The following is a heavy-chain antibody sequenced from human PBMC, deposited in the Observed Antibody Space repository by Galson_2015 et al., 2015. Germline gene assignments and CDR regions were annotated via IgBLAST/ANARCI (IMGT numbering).Heavy chain of an antibody. J-gene: IGHJ5*02. CDR2: IIPIFGTA. V-gene: IGHV1-69*01. CDR3: ARVYNWNDGGYWFDP. D-gene: IGHD1-1*01. Sequence: SCKASGCTFSSYAISWVRQAPGQGLEWMGGIIPIFGTANYAQKFQGRVTITADESTSTAYMELSSLRSEDTAVYYCARVYNWNDGGYWFDPWGQGTLVTVSS. CDR1: GCTFSSYA.